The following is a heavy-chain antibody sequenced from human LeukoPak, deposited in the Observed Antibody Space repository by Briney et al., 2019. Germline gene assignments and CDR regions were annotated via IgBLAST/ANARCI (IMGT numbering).Heavy chain of an antibody. J-gene: IGHJ4*02. V-gene: IGHV3-53*01. CDR1: GFAVSSNL. CDR3: ARDSTYYYFDY. D-gene: IGHD1-26*01. Sequence: GGSLRLSCAASGFAVSSNLMNWVRQAPGKGLEWVSIIYTAGTTYHYADSVKGRFTISRDTSTNTVYLQMSSLTDEDTAIYYCARDSTYYYFDYWGQGTLVTVSS. CDR2: IYTAGTT.